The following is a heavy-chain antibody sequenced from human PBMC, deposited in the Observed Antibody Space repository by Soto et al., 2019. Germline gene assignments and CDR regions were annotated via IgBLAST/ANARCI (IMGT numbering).Heavy chain of an antibody. CDR1: GFTFSSYA. J-gene: IGHJ4*02. V-gene: IGHV3-30-3*01. CDR3: ATSREFGYSGSYYPLDY. D-gene: IGHD1-26*01. Sequence: PGGSLRLSCAASGFTFSSYAMHWVRQAPGKGLEWVAVISYDGSNKYYADSVKGRFTISRDNSKNTLYLQMNSLRAEDTAVYYCATSREFGYSGSYYPLDYWGQGTLVTVSS. CDR2: ISYDGSNK.